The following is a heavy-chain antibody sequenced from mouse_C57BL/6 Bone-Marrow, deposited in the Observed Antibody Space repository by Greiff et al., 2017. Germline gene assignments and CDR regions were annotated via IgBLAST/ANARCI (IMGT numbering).Heavy chain of an antibody. CDR3: ARGGYSWYFDV. CDR2: IYPRSGNT. Sequence: VQLQQCGAELARPGASVKLSCKASGYTFTSYGISWVKQRTGQGLEWIGEIYPRSGNTYYNEKFKGKATLTADKSSSTAYMELRSLTSEDSAVYFCARGGYSWYFDVWGTGTTVTVSS. J-gene: IGHJ1*03. D-gene: IGHD2-3*01. V-gene: IGHV1-81*01. CDR1: GYTFTSYG.